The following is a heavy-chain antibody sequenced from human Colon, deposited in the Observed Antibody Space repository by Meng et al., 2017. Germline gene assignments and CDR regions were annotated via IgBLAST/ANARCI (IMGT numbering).Heavy chain of an antibody. V-gene: IGHV4-39*07. Sequence: SETLSLTCSVSGSMTGADSYYWGWIRQSPGKGLEWIGSHYYSGKTYYNPSLKSRVTISVDASKGQFSLKLTSVTAADTAVYFCGRAPDYWGQGTLVTVSS. J-gene: IGHJ4*02. CDR1: GSMTGADSYY. CDR3: GRAPDY. CDR2: HYYSGKT.